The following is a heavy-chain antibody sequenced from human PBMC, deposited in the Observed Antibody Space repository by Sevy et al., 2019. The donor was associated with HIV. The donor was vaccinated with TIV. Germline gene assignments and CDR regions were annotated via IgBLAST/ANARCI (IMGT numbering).Heavy chain of an antibody. Sequence: GGSLRLSCAASGFTFSSYSMNWVRQGPGKGLEWVSSISSSSSYIYYVDSVKGRFTISRDNAKNSLYLQMNSLRAEDTAVYYCARATPYTKGEFDYWGQGTLVTVSS. V-gene: IGHV3-21*01. D-gene: IGHD4-4*01. CDR2: ISSSSSYI. CDR1: GFTFSSYS. J-gene: IGHJ4*02. CDR3: ARATPYTKGEFDY.